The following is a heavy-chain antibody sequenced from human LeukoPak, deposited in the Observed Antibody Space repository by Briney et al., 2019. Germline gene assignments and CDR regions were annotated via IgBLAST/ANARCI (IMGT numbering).Heavy chain of an antibody. D-gene: IGHD5-24*01. CDR1: RFTFSSYE. J-gene: IGHJ4*02. Sequence: PGGSLRLSCAASRFTFSSYEMNWVRQAPGKGLEWVSYISSSGNTRYYADSVKGRLTISRDNAKNSLYLQMNSLRAEDTGVYYCARESREMATLIDYWGQGTLVTVSS. V-gene: IGHV3-48*03. CDR3: ARESREMATLIDY. CDR2: ISSSGNTR.